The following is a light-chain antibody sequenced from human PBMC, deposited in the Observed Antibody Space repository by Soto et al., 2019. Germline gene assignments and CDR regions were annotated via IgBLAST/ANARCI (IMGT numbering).Light chain of an antibody. CDR2: KAS. CDR3: QHYTSYLEA. CDR1: QTISSW. Sequence: DILMTQPLATLSGSVGDRFTITCRASQTISSWLAWYQQKPGKAPKLLIYKASTLKSGVPSRFSGSGSGTEFTLTISSLQPDDFATYYCQHYTSYLEAFGQGTKADIK. V-gene: IGKV1-5*03. J-gene: IGKJ1*01.